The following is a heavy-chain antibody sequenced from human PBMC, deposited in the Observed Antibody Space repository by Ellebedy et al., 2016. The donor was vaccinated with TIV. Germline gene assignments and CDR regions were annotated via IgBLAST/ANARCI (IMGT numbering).Heavy chain of an antibody. V-gene: IGHV4-59*08. D-gene: IGHD3-3*01. CDR1: GGSISSYY. CDR2: IYYSGST. J-gene: IGHJ6*02. CDR3: ARHVQMEWLLSPVYGMDV. Sequence: MPSETLSLTCTVSGGSISSYYWSWIRQPPGKGLEWIGFIYYSGSTNYNPSLKSRVTISVDTSKNQFSLKLSSVTAAETAVYYCARHVQMEWLLSPVYGMDVWGQGTTVTVSS.